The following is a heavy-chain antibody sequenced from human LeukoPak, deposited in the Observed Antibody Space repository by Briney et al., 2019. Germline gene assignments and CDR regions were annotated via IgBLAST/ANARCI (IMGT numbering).Heavy chain of an antibody. CDR2: IIPIFGTA. CDR1: GGTFSSYA. J-gene: IGHJ6*02. CDR3: ARLISGSHDYYYGMDV. V-gene: IGHV1-69*13. D-gene: IGHD1-26*01. Sequence: GASVKVSCKASGGTFSSYAISWARQAPGQGLEWMGGIIPIFGTANYAQKFQGRVTITADESTSTAYMELSSLRSEDTAVYYCARLISGSHDYYYGMDVWGQGTTVTVSS.